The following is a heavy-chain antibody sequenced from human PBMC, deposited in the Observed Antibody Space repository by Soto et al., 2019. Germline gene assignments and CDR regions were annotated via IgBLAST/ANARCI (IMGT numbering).Heavy chain of an antibody. CDR2: IDPSDSYT. Sequence: ETLKISCKGSGYSFTTYWISWVRQMPGKGLEWMGRIDPSDSYTNYSPSFQGHVTISADKSISTADLQPSSLKASDPAMPSCAGLSYASSGCHCYYYDGQDVWSRGITDTVSS. CDR1: GYSFTTYW. D-gene: IGHD3-22*01. J-gene: IGHJ6*02. V-gene: IGHV5-10-1*01. CDR3: AGLSYASSGCHCYYYDGQDV.